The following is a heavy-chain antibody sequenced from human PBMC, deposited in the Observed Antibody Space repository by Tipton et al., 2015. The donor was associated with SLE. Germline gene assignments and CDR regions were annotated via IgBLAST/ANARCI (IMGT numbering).Heavy chain of an antibody. Sequence: TLSLTCAVYGGSFSDYYWSWIRQPPGKGLEWIGEINHSGSTNYNPSLKSRVTISVDTSKNQFSLKLSSVTAADTAVYYCARRGGGLRVVVVAATRGSSAFDIWGQGTMVTVSS. V-gene: IGHV4-34*01. J-gene: IGHJ3*02. CDR1: GGSFSDYY. CDR3: ARRGGGLRVVVVAATRGSSAFDI. CDR2: INHSGST. D-gene: IGHD2-15*01.